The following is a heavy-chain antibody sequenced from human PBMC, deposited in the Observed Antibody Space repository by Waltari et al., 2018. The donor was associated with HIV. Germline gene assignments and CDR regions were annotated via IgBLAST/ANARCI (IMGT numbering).Heavy chain of an antibody. V-gene: IGHV2-5*02. CDR2: IYWDDDK. CDR1: GFSLSTSGVG. J-gene: IGHJ3*02. D-gene: IGHD3-16*01. Sequence: QITLKESGPTLVKPTQTLTLTCTFSGFSLSTSGVGVGWIRQPPGNALEWLALIYWDDDKRYSPSLKSRLTITKDTSKNQVVLTMTNMDPVDTATYYCAHRRGGWVAFDIWGQGTMVTVSS. CDR3: AHRRGGWVAFDI.